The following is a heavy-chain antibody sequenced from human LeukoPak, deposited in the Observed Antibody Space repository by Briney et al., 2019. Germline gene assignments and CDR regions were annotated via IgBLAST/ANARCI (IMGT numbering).Heavy chain of an antibody. CDR2: IYYSGST. Sequence: PSETLSLTCTVSGDSISSYYWSWIRQPPGKGLEWIGYIYYSGSTNYNPSLESRVTISIDTSKNQFSLKLSSVTAADTAVYYCATASASPRYFDYWGQGTLVTVSS. J-gene: IGHJ4*02. CDR3: ATASASPRYFDY. V-gene: IGHV4-59*01. CDR1: GDSISSYY.